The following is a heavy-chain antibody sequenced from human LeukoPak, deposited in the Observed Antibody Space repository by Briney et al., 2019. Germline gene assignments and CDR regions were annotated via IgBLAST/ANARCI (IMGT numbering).Heavy chain of an antibody. J-gene: IGHJ5*02. CDR2: IWYDGSNK. Sequence: PGGSLTLSCAACGFTFSSYCMHWVRQAPGKGLEWVAVIWYDGSNKYYADSVKGLFTISRDNSKNTLYLQLNSLRADDTAVYYCARDQDIVVVPAADVWFDPWGQGTLVTVSS. CDR3: ARDQDIVVVPAADVWFDP. V-gene: IGHV3-33*01. CDR1: GFTFSSYC. D-gene: IGHD2-2*01.